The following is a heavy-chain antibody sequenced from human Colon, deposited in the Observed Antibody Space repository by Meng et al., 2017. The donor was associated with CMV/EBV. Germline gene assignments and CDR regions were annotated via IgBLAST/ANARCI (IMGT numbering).Heavy chain of an antibody. CDR3: ARITTVPYWFDP. CDR1: GGSISSSSYY. V-gene: IGHV4-39*07. CDR2: IYYSGST. J-gene: IGHJ5*02. Sequence: SETLSLTCTVSGGSISSSSYYWGWIRQPPGKGLEWIGSIYYSGSTYYNPSLKSRVTISVDTSKNQFSLKLSSVTAADTAVYYCARITTVPYWFDPWGQGILVTVSS. D-gene: IGHD1-1*01.